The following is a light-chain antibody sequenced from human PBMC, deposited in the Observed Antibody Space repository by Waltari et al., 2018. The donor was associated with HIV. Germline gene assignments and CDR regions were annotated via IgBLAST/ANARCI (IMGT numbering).Light chain of an antibody. CDR3: MQTLRIPWT. CDR2: LAT. Sequence: VMFQSPPSLPVSFCEPASISCVSNESLRHENGFNYLVWYLQRPGRAPQLLIQLATSRAFGVPTRFGGSASDTNFTLTISRLETGDVGLYYCMQTLRIPWTFGQGTRV. CDR1: ESLRHENGFNY. V-gene: IGKV2-28*01. J-gene: IGKJ1*01.